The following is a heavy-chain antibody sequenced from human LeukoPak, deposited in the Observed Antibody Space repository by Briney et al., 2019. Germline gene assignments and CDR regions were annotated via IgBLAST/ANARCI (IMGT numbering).Heavy chain of an antibody. V-gene: IGHV3-20*04. J-gene: IGHJ4*02. CDR2: INWNGGST. CDR3: ARGGLGYCSGGSCYSEPH. Sequence: GGSLRLSCAASGFTFDDYGMSWVRQAPGKGLEWVSGINWNGGSTGYADSVKGRFTISRDNSKNTLYLQMNSLRAEDTAVYYCARGGLGYCSGGSCYSEPHWGQGTLVTVSS. CDR1: GFTFDDYG. D-gene: IGHD2-15*01.